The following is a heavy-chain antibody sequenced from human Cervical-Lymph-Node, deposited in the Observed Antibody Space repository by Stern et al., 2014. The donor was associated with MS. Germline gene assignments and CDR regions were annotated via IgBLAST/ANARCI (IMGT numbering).Heavy chain of an antibody. V-gene: IGHV1-2*06. CDR2: INPNSGAT. J-gene: IGHJ3*01. Sequence: QVQLVQSGAEVKKPGASVKVSCKASEHTFSDYYMHWVRQAPGQGLEWMGRINPNSGATNYAQKFQGRVTMTRDTSISTAYMELRRLRSDDTAVYYCARAPSRITMIAVGGFDVWGQGTVVTVSS. D-gene: IGHD3-22*01. CDR1: EHTFSDYY. CDR3: ARAPSRITMIAVGGFDV.